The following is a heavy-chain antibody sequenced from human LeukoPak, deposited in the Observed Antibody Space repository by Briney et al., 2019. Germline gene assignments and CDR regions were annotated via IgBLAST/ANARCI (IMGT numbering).Heavy chain of an antibody. J-gene: IGHJ5*02. V-gene: IGHV3-7*01. D-gene: IGHD6-19*01. CDR3: ARDPSSGWYLKGWFDP. Sequence: PGGSLRLSCADSGFTFSSYWMSWVRQAPGKGLEWVANIKQDGSEKYYVDSVKGRFTISRDNAKNSLYLQMNSLRAEDTAVYYCARDPSSGWYLKGWFDPWGQGTLVTVSS. CDR2: IKQDGSEK. CDR1: GFTFSSYW.